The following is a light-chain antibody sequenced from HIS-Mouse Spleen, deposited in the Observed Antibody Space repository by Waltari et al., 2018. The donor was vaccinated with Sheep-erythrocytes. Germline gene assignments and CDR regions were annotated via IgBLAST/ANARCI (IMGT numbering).Light chain of an antibody. V-gene: IGLV3-10*01. CDR1: ALPTKY. J-gene: IGLJ2*01. Sequence: SYELTQPPSVSVSSGQTARITFSADALPTKYAYWYQQKSGQAPVLVIDEDSKRPSGIPERFSGSSSGTMATLNISGAQVEDEADYYCYSTDSSGNQSVFGGGTKLTVL. CDR2: EDS. CDR3: YSTDSSGNQSV.